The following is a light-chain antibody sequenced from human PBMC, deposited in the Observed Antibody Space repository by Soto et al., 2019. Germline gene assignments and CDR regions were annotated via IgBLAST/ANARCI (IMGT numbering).Light chain of an antibody. CDR3: QSYDRSLGGWV. J-gene: IGLJ3*02. Sequence: QSVLTQPPSVSGAPGQRVTISCTGSSSNIGAGYDVHWYQQLPGTAPKLFIYGNINRPSGIPDRFSGSKSGTSASLAITGLQAEDEADYYCQSYDRSLGGWVFGGGTKVTVL. V-gene: IGLV1-40*01. CDR2: GNI. CDR1: SSNIGAGYD.